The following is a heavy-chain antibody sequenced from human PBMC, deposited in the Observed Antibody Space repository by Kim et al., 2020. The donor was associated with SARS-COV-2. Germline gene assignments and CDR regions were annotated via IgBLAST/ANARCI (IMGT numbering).Heavy chain of an antibody. D-gene: IGHD6-19*01. J-gene: IGHJ4*01. V-gene: IGHV4-34*01. CDR1: GGSFSGYY. CDR3: ARGIAVAGTDY. CDR2: INHSGST. Sequence: SETLSLTCAVYGGSFSGYYWSWIRQPPGKGLEWIGEINHSGSTNYNPSLKSRVTISVDTSKNQFSLKLSSVTAADTAVYYCARGIAVAGTDYWGHGTLVT.